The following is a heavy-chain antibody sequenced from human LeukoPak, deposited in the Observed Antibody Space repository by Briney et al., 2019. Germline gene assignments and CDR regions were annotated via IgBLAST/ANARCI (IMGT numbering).Heavy chain of an antibody. D-gene: IGHD5-12*01. J-gene: IGHJ4*02. Sequence: GASVKVSCKASGGTFSSYAISWVRQAPGQGLEWMGWISAYNGNTNYAQKLQGRVTMTTDTSTSTAYMELRSLRSDDTAVYYCARGVDTMILADWGQGTLVTVSS. CDR3: ARGVDTMILAD. CDR2: ISAYNGNT. CDR1: GGTFSSYA. V-gene: IGHV1-18*01.